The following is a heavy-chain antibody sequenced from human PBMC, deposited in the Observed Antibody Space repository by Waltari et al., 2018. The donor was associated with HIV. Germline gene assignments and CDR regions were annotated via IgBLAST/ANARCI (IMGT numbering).Heavy chain of an antibody. CDR2: IYGSGTT. CDR1: GDSISTYY. CDR3: ARGREQQLIRGLVY. D-gene: IGHD6-13*01. V-gene: IGHV4-59*01. Sequence: QVQLQESGPGLVKPSETLSLTCTVSGDSISTYYWSWIRQPPGKGLEWIGYIYGSGTTNYNPPLKSRVTISEDTSRNQLSLKLSSVTAADTAFYYCARGREQQLIRGLVYWGQGILVTVSS. J-gene: IGHJ4*02.